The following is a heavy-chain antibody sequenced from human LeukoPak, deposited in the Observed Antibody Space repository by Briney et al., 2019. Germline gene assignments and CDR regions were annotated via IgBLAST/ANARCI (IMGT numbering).Heavy chain of an antibody. CDR2: IYHSGST. CDR1: GYSITSGYY. CDR3: ARERVVGAGVDY. V-gene: IGHV4-38-2*02. J-gene: IGHJ4*02. D-gene: IGHD1-26*01. Sequence: SETLSLTCGVSGYSITSGYYWAWIRQPPGKGLEWIGNIYHSGSTYYNPSLKSRVTISVDTSKNQFSLKLSSVTAADTAVYYCARERVVGAGVDYWGQGTLVTVSS.